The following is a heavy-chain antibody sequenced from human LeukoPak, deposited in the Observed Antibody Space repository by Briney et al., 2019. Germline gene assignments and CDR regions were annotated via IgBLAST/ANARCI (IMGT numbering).Heavy chain of an antibody. CDR3: ARVNKRGLHTLDY. Sequence: SETLSLTCTVSGGSISSYYWSWIRQPPGKGLEWIGYIYYSGGTNYNPSLKSRVTISVDTSKNQFSLKLSSVTAADTAVYYCARVNKRGLHTLDYWGQGTLVTVSS. V-gene: IGHV4-59*01. J-gene: IGHJ4*02. D-gene: IGHD1/OR15-1a*01. CDR1: GGSISSYY. CDR2: IYYSGGT.